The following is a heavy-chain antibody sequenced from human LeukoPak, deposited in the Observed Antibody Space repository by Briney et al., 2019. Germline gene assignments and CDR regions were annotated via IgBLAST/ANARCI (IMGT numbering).Heavy chain of an antibody. CDR1: GFIFEDYG. CDR3: ARWGSGYNLFDY. Sequence: GGSLRLSCAPSGFIFEDYGMHWVRRAPGKGLEWVSGINWNGGSTGYADSVKGRFTISRDNAKNSLYLQMNSLRAEDTALYYCARWGSGYNLFDYWGQGILVTVSS. CDR2: INWNGGST. D-gene: IGHD3-3*01. V-gene: IGHV3-20*04. J-gene: IGHJ4*02.